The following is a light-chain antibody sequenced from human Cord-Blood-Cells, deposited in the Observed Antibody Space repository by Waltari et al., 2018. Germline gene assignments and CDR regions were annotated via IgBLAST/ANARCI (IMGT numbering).Light chain of an antibody. CDR1: SSDVGGYNY. CDR3: SSYTSSSTVV. V-gene: IGLV2-14*01. J-gene: IGLJ2*01. Sequence: QSALTQPASVSGSPGQSITISCPGTSSDVGGYNYVSWYQQHPGKAPKLMIYDVSKRPSGVSKRFSGSKSGNTASLTISGLQAEDEADYYCSSYTSSSTVVFGGGIKLTVL. CDR2: DVS.